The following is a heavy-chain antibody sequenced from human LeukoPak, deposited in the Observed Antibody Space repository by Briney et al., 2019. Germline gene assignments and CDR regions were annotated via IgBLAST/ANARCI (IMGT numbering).Heavy chain of an antibody. CDR2: IYYSGKT. V-gene: IGHV4-59*01. CDR1: WGSMRSYY. D-gene: IGHD6-13*01. CDR3: ARGGEASISAARFDP. Sequence: PSETLSLTCTVSWGSMRSYYWSWVRQSPGKGLEWIGYIYYSGKTNYNPSLETRVTISVDTSKNQFSLNLSSVTAPDTAVYYCARGGEASISAARFDPWGQGILVTVSS. J-gene: IGHJ5*02.